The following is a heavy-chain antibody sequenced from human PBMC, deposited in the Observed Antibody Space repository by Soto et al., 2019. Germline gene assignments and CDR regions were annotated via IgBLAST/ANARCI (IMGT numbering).Heavy chain of an antibody. D-gene: IGHD2-21*02. Sequence: TLSLTCTVSGGSISSSSYYWGWIRQSPGKGLGWIGYIHYSGSINYNPSLQSRVTMSVDTSKNLFSLKLSSVTAADTAVYFCAREDDGGDRDYYGLEVWGQGTTVTVSS. J-gene: IGHJ6*02. CDR1: GGSISSSSYY. V-gene: IGHV4-30-4*08. CDR3: AREDDGGDRDYYGLEV. CDR2: IHYSGSI.